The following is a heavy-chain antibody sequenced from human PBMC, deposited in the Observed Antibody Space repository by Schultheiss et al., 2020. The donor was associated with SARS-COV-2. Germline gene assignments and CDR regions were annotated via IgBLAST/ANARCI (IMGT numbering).Heavy chain of an antibody. CDR3: ARDFGSGWYFDY. CDR2: INSDGSSA. V-gene: IGHV3-74*01. J-gene: IGHJ4*02. Sequence: GGSLRLSCVASGFTFSAYWLHWVRQAPGKGLVWVSRINSDGSSATYADSVKGRFTISRDNSKDTLYLQMNSLRAEDTAVYYCARDFGSGWYFDYWGQGTLVTVSS. CDR1: GFTFSAYW. D-gene: IGHD6-19*01.